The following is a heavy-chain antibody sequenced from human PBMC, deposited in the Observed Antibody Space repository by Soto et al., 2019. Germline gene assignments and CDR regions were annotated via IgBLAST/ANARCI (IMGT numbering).Heavy chain of an antibody. D-gene: IGHD3-22*01. CDR3: ARGSQGSGCYYTAFDI. Sequence: SETLSLTCTVSGGSFSSGDYYWSWIRQPPGKGLEWIGYIYDSGSTDYSPSLKSRVTISLDTSKNQFSLKLSSVTAADTAVYYCARGSQGSGCYYTAFDIWGQGTMVTVSS. J-gene: IGHJ3*02. CDR2: IYDSGST. V-gene: IGHV4-30-4*01. CDR1: GGSFSSGDYY.